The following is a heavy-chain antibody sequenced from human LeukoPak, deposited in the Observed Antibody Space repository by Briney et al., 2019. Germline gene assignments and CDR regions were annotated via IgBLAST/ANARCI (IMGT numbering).Heavy chain of an antibody. CDR2: VIPILGIA. V-gene: IGHV1-69*04. CDR1: GGTFSSYA. D-gene: IGHD2-2*01. Sequence: SVKVSCKASGGTFSSYAINWVRQAPGQGLEWMGRVIPILGIANYAQKFQGRVTITADKSTSTAYMELSSLRSEDTAVYYCAREDYCSTTSCYFRYWGQGTLVTVSS. J-gene: IGHJ4*02. CDR3: AREDYCSTTSCYFRY.